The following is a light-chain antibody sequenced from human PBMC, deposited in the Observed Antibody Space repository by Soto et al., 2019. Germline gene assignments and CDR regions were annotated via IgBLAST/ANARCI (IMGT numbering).Light chain of an antibody. CDR3: AAWDDSLNGVV. J-gene: IGLJ2*01. CDR1: SSNIGTNT. CDR2: TNN. V-gene: IGLV1-44*01. Sequence: QSVLTQPPSASGTPGQRVSISCSGSSSNIGTNTVIWYQQLPGAAPKLLIYTNNQRPSGVPDRFSGSKSGTSASLAISGLQSEDEADYYRAAWDDSLNGVVFGGGTKLTVL.